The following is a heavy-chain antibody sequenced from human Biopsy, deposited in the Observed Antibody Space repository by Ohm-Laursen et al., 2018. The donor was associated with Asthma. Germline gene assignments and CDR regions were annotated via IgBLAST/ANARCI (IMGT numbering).Heavy chain of an antibody. CDR2: HDHEEGGT. CDR3: ASDFPKDYVRYNFQF. V-gene: IGHV1-24*01. CDR1: GYSLTDLS. Sequence: GSSVKVSCKISGYSLTDLSMHWVRQAPGQGLEWMGGHDHEEGGTVSARRFQDRVTMTEDTSTDTAYMELSSLSSDDTAVYYCASDFPKDYVRYNFQFWGQGTLVTVSS. D-gene: IGHD4-17*01. J-gene: IGHJ4*02.